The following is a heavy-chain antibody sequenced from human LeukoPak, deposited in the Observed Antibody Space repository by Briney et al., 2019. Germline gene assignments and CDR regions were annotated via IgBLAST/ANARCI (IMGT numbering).Heavy chain of an antibody. D-gene: IGHD4-17*01. J-gene: IGHJ4*02. CDR1: GFTFSSYG. CDR2: IKRDGREK. Sequence: GGSLRLSCAASGFTFSSYGMHWVRQAPGKGLEWVANIKRDGREKFYVDSVKGRFTISRDNAKNSLYLQMNSLRAEDTAFYYCTRDYGYGVPEYWGQGTFVTVSS. CDR3: TRDYGYGVPEY. V-gene: IGHV3-7*01.